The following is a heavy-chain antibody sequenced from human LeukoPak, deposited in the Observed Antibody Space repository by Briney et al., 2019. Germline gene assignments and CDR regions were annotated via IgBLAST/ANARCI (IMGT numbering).Heavy chain of an antibody. J-gene: IGHJ5*02. V-gene: IGHV4-4*02. CDR1: GGSISSSNW. Sequence: SETLSLTCTVSGGSISSSNWWSWVRQPPGRGLEWIGEIYHSGSTNYNPSLKNRVTISVDKSKNQFSLKLSSVTAADTAVYYCARAADYYDILTGQRINWFDPWGQGTLVTVSS. CDR2: IYHSGST. CDR3: ARAADYYDILTGQRINWFDP. D-gene: IGHD3-9*01.